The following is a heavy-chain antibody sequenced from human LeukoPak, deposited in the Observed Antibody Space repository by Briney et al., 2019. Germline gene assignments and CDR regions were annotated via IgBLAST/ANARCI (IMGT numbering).Heavy chain of an antibody. CDR2: INHSGST. Sequence: PSETVSLTCGLWVGLLSCYYWIGLRQPPGKGLEWIGEINHSGSTNYNPSLKSRVTISVDTSKNQFSLTLSSVTAADTAVSCCAVGVGVLWFVGGRDFDYWGQGTLVTVSS. CDR3: AVGVGVLWFVGGRDFDY. D-gene: IGHD3-10*01. CDR1: VGLLSCYY. V-gene: IGHV4-34*01. J-gene: IGHJ4*02.